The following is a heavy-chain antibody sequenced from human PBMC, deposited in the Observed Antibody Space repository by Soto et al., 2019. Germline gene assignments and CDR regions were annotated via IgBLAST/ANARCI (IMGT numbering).Heavy chain of an antibody. CDR1: GFTFSSYW. D-gene: IGHD3-16*01. Sequence: EVQLVESGGGLVQPGGSLRLSCAASGFTFSSYWMHWVRQAPGKGLVRVSRINSDGSSTSYADSVKGRFTISRDNAKNTLYLQMNSLRAEDTAVYYCARVTARGDWFDPWGQGTLVTVSS. V-gene: IGHV3-74*01. CDR2: INSDGSST. CDR3: ARVTARGDWFDP. J-gene: IGHJ5*02.